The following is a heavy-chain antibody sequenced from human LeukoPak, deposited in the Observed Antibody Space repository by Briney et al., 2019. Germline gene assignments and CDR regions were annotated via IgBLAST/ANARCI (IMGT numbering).Heavy chain of an antibody. Sequence: KTSETLSLTCTVSGGSISSHYWSWIRQPPGKGLECIGYIYNTGSTNYNPSLKSRVSMSVDTSKNQFSLKLSSVTAADTAVYYCARRAYDNSGYYRYYFDYWGQGALVTVSS. D-gene: IGHD3-22*01. CDR3: ARRAYDNSGYYRYYFDY. CDR2: IYNTGST. J-gene: IGHJ4*02. CDR1: GGSISSHY. V-gene: IGHV4-4*09.